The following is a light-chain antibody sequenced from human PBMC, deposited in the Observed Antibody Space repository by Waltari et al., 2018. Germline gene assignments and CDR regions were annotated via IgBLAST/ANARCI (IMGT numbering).Light chain of an antibody. CDR1: SGNIATNY. V-gene: IGLV6-57*03. Sequence: FMLTQPHSVSESPGKTVTISCTRSSGNIATNYVQWYQQRPGSAPTKVIYEDNHRPSGFPDRCSGAIDSSSNSASLIISGLKAEDEADYYCQSFDSSHVVFGGGTKLTGL. CDR3: QSFDSSHVV. CDR2: EDN. J-gene: IGLJ2*01.